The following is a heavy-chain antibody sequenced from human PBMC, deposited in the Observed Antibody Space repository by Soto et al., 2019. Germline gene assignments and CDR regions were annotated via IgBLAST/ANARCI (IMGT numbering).Heavy chain of an antibody. Sequence: QVQLQESGPGLVKPSQTLSLTCTVSGGSISSGDYYWSWIRQPPGKGLEWIGYIYYSGSTYYNPSLKSRVTISVDPSKNQFSLKLSSVTAADTAVYYCASARGYSYGYSFYYFDYWGQGTLVTVSS. J-gene: IGHJ4*02. V-gene: IGHV4-30-4*01. CDR3: ASARGYSYGYSFYYFDY. CDR2: IYYSGST. CDR1: GGSISSGDYY. D-gene: IGHD5-18*01.